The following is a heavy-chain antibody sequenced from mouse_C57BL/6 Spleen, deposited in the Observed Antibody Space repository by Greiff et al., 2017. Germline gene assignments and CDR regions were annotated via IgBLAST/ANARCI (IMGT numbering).Heavy chain of an antibody. J-gene: IGHJ2*01. CDR1: GYSFTGYY. CDR2: INPSTGGT. V-gene: IGHV1-42*01. CDR3: ARSLITTSDFDY. D-gene: IGHD1-1*01. Sequence: VQLQQSGPELVKPGASVKISCKASGYSFTGYYMNWVKQSPEKSLEWIGEINPSTGGTTYNQKFKAKATLTVDKSSSTAYMQLQSLTSEDSAVYYCARSLITTSDFDYWGQGTTLTVSS.